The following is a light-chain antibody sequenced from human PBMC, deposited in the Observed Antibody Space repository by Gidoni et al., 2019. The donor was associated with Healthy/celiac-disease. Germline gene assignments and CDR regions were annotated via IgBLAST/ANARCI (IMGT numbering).Light chain of an antibody. Sequence: SYVLTQPPSVSVATGQTARITCGGNNIGSKSVHWYQQTPGQAPVLVVYDDSGRSSGIPERFSGSNSGTTATLTISRVEAGDEADYYCQVWDSSSDHPVFGGGTKLTVL. J-gene: IGLJ3*02. CDR1: NIGSKS. CDR3: QVWDSSSDHPV. V-gene: IGLV3-21*02. CDR2: DDS.